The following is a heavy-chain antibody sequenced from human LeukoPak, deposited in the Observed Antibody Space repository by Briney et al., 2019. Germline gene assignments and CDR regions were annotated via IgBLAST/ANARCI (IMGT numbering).Heavy chain of an antibody. CDR3: ARASGDVVVPAAMDY. D-gene: IGHD2-2*01. V-gene: IGHV3-21*01. J-gene: IGHJ4*02. CDR1: GFTFSSYS. Sequence: PGGSLRLTCAASGFTFSSYSMNWVRQAPGKGLEWVSSISSSSSYIYYADSLKGRFTISRDNATNSLYLQMNSLGAEDTAVYYCARASGDVVVPAAMDYWGQGTLVTVSS. CDR2: ISSSSSYI.